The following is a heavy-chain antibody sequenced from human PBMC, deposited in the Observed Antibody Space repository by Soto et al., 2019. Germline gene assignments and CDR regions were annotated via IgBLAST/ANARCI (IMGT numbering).Heavy chain of an antibody. CDR1: EFTFSNYA. Sequence: PGGSLRLSCAASEFTFSNYAMSWVRQAPGKGLEWVSAISYGGGTTYYADSVKGRFTISRDNSKNTLYLQMNSLRVEDTAIYYCARHRNNGVSYFDSWGQGALVTVSS. CDR2: ISYGGGTT. CDR3: ARHRNNGVSYFDS. D-gene: IGHD2-8*01. J-gene: IGHJ4*02. V-gene: IGHV3-23*01.